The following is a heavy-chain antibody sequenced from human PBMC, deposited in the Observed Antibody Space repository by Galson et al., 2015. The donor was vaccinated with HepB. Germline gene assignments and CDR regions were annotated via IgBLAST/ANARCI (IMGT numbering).Heavy chain of an antibody. V-gene: IGHV1-8*01. Sequence: QSGAEVKKPGESLKVSCKASGYTFTSYDINWVRQATGQGLEWMGWMNPNSGNTGYAQKFQGRVTMTRNTSISTAYMELSSLRSEDTAVYYCARGIRRWPTYYYDSSGYLDYWGQGTLATVSS. CDR1: GYTFTSYD. CDR2: MNPNSGNT. J-gene: IGHJ4*02. CDR3: ARGIRRWPTYYYDSSGYLDY. D-gene: IGHD3-22*01.